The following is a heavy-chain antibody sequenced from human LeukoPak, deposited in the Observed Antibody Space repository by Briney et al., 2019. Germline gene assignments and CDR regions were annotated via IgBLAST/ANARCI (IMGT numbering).Heavy chain of an antibody. D-gene: IGHD3-9*01. CDR1: GFTFSIYA. CDR3: ARDPSHLTGYSH. J-gene: IGHJ4*02. Sequence: GGSLRLSCTASGFTFSIYATQWVRQAPGKGLEWVALSLFDGNIKYYADSVKGRFTISRDDSKNTLYLQMNSLRAEDTAVYYCARDPSHLTGYSHWGQGTLVTVSS. CDR2: SLFDGNIK. V-gene: IGHV3-30*14.